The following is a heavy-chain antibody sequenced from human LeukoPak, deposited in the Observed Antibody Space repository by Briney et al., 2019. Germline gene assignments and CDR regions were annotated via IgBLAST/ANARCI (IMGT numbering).Heavy chain of an antibody. CDR3: ARASVLRYFDRSYYFDY. Sequence: SQTLSLTCAVSGGSISSGGYSWSWIRQPPGKGLEWIGYIYHSGSTYYNPSLKSRVTISVDRSKNQFSLKLSSVTAADTAVYYCARASVLRYFDRSYYFDYWGQGTLVTVSS. V-gene: IGHV4-30-2*01. D-gene: IGHD3-9*01. J-gene: IGHJ4*02. CDR1: GGSISSGGYS. CDR2: IYHSGST.